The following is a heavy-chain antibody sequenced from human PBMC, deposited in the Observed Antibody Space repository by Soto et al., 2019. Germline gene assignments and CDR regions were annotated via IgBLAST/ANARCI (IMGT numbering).Heavy chain of an antibody. CDR3: ARAGSRYSTSWYYVEY. Sequence: QLQLQESGSGLVKPSQTRSLTCAVSGGSISSGGYSWSWIRQPPGKGLEWIGYIYHSGNTHYNQALESRVTISLDRSKNQFSLKLTSRTAPDTAVYYCARAGSRYSTSWYYVEYWGQGTLVTDSS. D-gene: IGHD2-2*01. V-gene: IGHV4-30-2*01. J-gene: IGHJ4*02. CDR2: IYHSGNT. CDR1: GGSISSGGYS.